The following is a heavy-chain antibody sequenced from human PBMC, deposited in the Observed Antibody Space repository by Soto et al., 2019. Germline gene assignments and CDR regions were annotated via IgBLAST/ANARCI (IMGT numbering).Heavy chain of an antibody. D-gene: IGHD5-12*01. CDR3: VKAQYSGYDNSGDNWFDP. CDR1: GFTFSSYA. J-gene: IGHJ5*02. Sequence: EVQLLESGGGLVQPGGSLRLSCAASGFTFSSYAMSWVRQAPGKGLEWVSAISWNSGSIGYADSVKGRFTISRDNAKNSLYLQMRGLRAEDSALYSCVKAQYSGYDNSGDNWFDPWGQGTLVTVSS. CDR2: ISWNSGSI. V-gene: IGHV3-23*01.